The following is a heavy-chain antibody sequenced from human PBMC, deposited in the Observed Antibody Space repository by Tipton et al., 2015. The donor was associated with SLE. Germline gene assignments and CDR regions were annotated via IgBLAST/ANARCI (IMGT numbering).Heavy chain of an antibody. Sequence: SLRLSCAASGFTFSSYAMHWVRQAPGKGLEWVAVISYDGSNKYYADSVKGRFTISRDNSKNTLYLQMNSLRAEDTAVYYCARDLGRFGEFYYYYMDVWGKGTRGTVSS. D-gene: IGHD3-10*01. CDR2: ISYDGSNK. V-gene: IGHV3-30-3*01. CDR1: GFTFSSYA. CDR3: ARDLGRFGEFYYYYMDV. J-gene: IGHJ6*03.